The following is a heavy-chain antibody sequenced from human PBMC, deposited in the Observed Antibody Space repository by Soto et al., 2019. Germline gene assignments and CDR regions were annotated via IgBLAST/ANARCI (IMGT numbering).Heavy chain of an antibody. CDR2: ISSTSSYI. D-gene: IGHD3-10*01. J-gene: IGHJ4*02. V-gene: IGHV3-21*01. CDR1: GFTFSSYT. Sequence: GGSLRLSCAASGFTFSSYTVNWVRQAPGKGLEWVSSISSTSSYILYADSVKGRFTISRDNAKNSLYLQMNSLRAEDTAVYFCARDYYGSVSYAEYFDYWGQGTLVTVSS. CDR3: ARDYYGSVSYAEYFDY.